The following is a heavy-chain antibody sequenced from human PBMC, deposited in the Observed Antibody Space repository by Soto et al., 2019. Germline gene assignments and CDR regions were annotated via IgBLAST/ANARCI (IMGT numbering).Heavy chain of an antibody. CDR1: GGTFSSYT. D-gene: IGHD5-12*01. V-gene: IGHV1-69*06. J-gene: IGHJ4*02. CDR3: ARGGDGYNQAYKFYFDS. CDR2: IIPMFGTT. Sequence: QVQLVQSGAEVKKPGSSVKVSCRASGGTFSSYTISWVRQAPGQGLEWMGGIIPMFGTTRYAQKFQGGVTITADKSTNTAYMELSSLRSEDTAVYYCARGGDGYNQAYKFYFDSWGQGTLVTVSS.